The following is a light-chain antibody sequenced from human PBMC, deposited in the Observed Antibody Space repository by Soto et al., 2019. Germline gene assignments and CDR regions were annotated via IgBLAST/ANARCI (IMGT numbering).Light chain of an antibody. V-gene: IGLV1-40*01. CDR1: SSNIGAGYD. CDR3: QSYDSSLSGFYV. CDR2: GNS. Sequence: QSALTQPPSVSGAPGQRVTISCTGSSSNIGAGYDVHWYQQLPGTAPKLLIYGNSNRPSGVPDRFSGSKSGTSASLAITGLQAADEADYYCQSYDSSLSGFYVFGTGTKVTVL. J-gene: IGLJ1*01.